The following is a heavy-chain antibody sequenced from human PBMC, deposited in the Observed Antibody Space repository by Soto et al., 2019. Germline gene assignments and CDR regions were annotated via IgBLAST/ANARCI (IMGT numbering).Heavy chain of an antibody. J-gene: IGHJ6*03. D-gene: IGHD3-9*01. CDR2: ISSSSSYI. Sequence: GGSLRLSCAASGFTFSSYSMNWVRQAPGKGLEWVSSISSSSSYIYYADSVKGRFTISRDNAKNSMYLQMNSLRAEDTAVYYCASALPPPTDYDILTGYIPYYYYMDVWGKGTTVTVSS. CDR3: ASALPPPTDYDILTGYIPYYYYMDV. CDR1: GFTFSSYS. V-gene: IGHV3-21*01.